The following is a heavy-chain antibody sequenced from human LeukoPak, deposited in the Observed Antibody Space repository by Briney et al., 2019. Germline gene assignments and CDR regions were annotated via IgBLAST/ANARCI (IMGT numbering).Heavy chain of an antibody. CDR3: ARALDLDYYDSSGFDY. J-gene: IGHJ4*02. CDR2: IIPIFGTA. CDR1: GGTFRSYA. V-gene: IGHV1-69*05. D-gene: IGHD3-22*01. Sequence: SVKVSXKASGGTFRSYAISWVRQAPGQGLEWIGGIIPIFGTANYAQKFQGRVTITTDESTSTAYMELSSLRSEDTAVYYCARALDLDYYDSSGFDYWGQGTLVTVSS.